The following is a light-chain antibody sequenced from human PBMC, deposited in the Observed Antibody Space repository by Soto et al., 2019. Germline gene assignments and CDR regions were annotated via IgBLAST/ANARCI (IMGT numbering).Light chain of an antibody. CDR3: QHYGSSPANT. V-gene: IGKV3-11*01. Sequence: EIVLTQSPATLSLSPGERATLSCRASQSVSSYLAWYQQKSGQAPRLLIYDASNRATGIPARFSGSGSGTDFTLTISSLEPEDFAVYYCQHYGSSPANTFGQGTKVDI. CDR2: DAS. CDR1: QSVSSY. J-gene: IGKJ2*01.